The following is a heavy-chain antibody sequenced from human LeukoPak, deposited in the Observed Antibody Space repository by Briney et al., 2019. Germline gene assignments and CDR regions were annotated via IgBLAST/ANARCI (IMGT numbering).Heavy chain of an antibody. D-gene: IGHD2-15*01. V-gene: IGHV4-59*01. J-gene: IGHJ5*02. CDR3: ARVASYIVES. CDR1: GGSMKNYY. CDR2: IHDTRGT. Sequence: SETLSLTCTVSGGSMKNYYWSWIRQPPGKGLEWIGYIHDTRGTNYNPYLKSRVTMSLDTSKNHFSLSLNSVTAADTAVYYCARVASYIVESWGQGTLVTVSS.